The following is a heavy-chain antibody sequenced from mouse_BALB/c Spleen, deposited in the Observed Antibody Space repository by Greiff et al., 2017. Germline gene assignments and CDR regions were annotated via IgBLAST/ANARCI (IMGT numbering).Heavy chain of an antibody. CDR3: ARSVGTYYALDY. CDR2: ISTGSSTI. D-gene: IGHD3-3*01. J-gene: IGHJ4*01. Sequence: EVKLVESGAGLVQPGGSRKFSCAASGFNFSSFGMHWVRQAPEKGLEWVAYISTGSSTIEYADTVQGRFTISRDNPKNTLFLQMTSLRSEDTAVYYCARSVGTYYALDYWGQGTSVTVS. CDR1: GFNFSSFG. V-gene: IGHV5-17*02.